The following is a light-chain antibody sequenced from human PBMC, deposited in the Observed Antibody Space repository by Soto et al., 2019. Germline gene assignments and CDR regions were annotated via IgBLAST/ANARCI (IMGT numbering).Light chain of an antibody. J-gene: IGKJ3*01. CDR2: ETS. CDR3: QQYGSSPPVT. CDR1: QSVSSGY. V-gene: IGKV3-20*01. Sequence: EIVLTQSPGTLSLSPGERATLSCRASQSVSSGYLAWYQQKPGQPPRVLIYETSSRATGIPDRFSGSGSGTDFTLTISSLEPEYFAVYYCQQYGSSPPVTFGPGTRVDIK.